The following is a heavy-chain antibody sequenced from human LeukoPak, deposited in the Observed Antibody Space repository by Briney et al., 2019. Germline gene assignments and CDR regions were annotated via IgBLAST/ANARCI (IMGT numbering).Heavy chain of an antibody. J-gene: IGHJ4*02. V-gene: IGHV1-2*02. D-gene: IGHD4-17*01. CDR1: GYTFTGYY. CDR2: INPNSGGT. Sequence: ASVNASCKASGYTFTGYYMHWVRQAPGQGLEWMGWINPNSGGTNYAQKFQGRVTMTRDTSISTAYMELSRLRSDDTAVYYCARPFYGDYDGLTYWGQGTLVTVSS. CDR3: ARPFYGDYDGLTY.